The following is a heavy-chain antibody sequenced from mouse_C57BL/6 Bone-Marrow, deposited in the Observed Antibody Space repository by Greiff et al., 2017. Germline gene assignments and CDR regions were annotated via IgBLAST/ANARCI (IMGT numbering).Heavy chain of an antibody. V-gene: IGHV1-69*01. Sequence: VQLQQPGAELVMPGASVKLSCKASGYTFTSYWMHWVKQRPGQGLEWIGEIDPSDSYTNYKQKFKGKSTLTVDKSSSTAYMQLSSLTSEDSAVYYCARETYYYGSSLHYWCFDVWGTGTTVTVSS. CDR1: GYTFTSYW. CDR3: ARETYYYGSSLHYWCFDV. CDR2: IDPSDSYT. J-gene: IGHJ1*03. D-gene: IGHD1-1*01.